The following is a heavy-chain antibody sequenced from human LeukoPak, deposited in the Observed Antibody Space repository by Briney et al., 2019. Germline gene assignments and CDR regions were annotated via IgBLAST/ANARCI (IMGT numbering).Heavy chain of an antibody. D-gene: IGHD3-22*01. J-gene: IGHJ4*02. CDR2: IYSGGGT. Sequence: GGSLRLSCAASGFTVSNTYMSWVRQAPGKGLEWVSIIYSGGGTRYADSVKGRFTISRDNSRNTLYLQMNSLRAEDMALYYCARDNYDSSGFTWGQGTLVTVSS. V-gene: IGHV3-53*01. CDR1: GFTVSNTY. CDR3: ARDNYDSSGFT.